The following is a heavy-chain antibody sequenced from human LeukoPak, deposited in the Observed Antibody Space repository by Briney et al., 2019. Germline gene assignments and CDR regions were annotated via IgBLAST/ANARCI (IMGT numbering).Heavy chain of an antibody. D-gene: IGHD6-6*01. CDR2: IRYDGSNK. Sequence: GGSLRLSCAASGFTFSSCGMHWVRQAPGKGLEWVAFIRYDGSNKYYADSVKGRFTISRDNSKNTLYLQMNSLRAEDTAVYYCAKDPGQLLVYYFDYWGQGTLVTVSS. V-gene: IGHV3-30*02. CDR1: GFTFSSCG. J-gene: IGHJ4*02. CDR3: AKDPGQLLVYYFDY.